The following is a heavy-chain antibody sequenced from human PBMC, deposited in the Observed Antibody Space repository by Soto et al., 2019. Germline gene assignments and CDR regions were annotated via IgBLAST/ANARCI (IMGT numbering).Heavy chain of an antibody. V-gene: IGHV4-30-2*01. CDR1: GGSVSSGSYY. J-gene: IGHJ5*02. Sequence: PSETLSLTCTVSGGSVSSGSYYWSWIRQPPGKGLEWIGYIYHSGSTYYNPSLKSRVTISVDRSKNQFSLKLSSVTAADTAVYYCARGYSSSWDENWFDPWGQGTLVTVSS. CDR3: ARGYSSSWDENWFDP. CDR2: IYHSGST. D-gene: IGHD6-13*01.